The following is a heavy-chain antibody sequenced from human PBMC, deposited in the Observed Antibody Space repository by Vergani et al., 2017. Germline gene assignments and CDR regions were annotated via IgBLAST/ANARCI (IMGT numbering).Heavy chain of an antibody. CDR1: GYTFTSYD. J-gene: IGHJ6*03. Sequence: QVQLVQSGAEVKKPGASVKVSCKASGYTFTSYDINWVRQATGQGLEWMGWMNPNSGNTGYAQKFQGRVTMTRNTSISTAYMELSSLRSEDTAVYYCARARGEARQWLIRYYYYYMDVWGKGTTVTVSS. V-gene: IGHV1-8*01. CDR2: MNPNSGNT. CDR3: ARARGEARQWLIRYYYYYMDV. D-gene: IGHD6-19*01.